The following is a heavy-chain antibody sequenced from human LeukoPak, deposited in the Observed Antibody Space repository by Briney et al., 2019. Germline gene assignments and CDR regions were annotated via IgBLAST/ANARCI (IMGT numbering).Heavy chain of an antibody. CDR3: ARDVRHRYCSSSSCYWGWLDP. D-gene: IGHD2-2*01. Sequence: ASLKLSCKASGYTFTSYYMHWVRQAPGQGLEWMGIINPSSGSTSYAQKFQDRVTITADESTSTAYMELSSLRSEDTAVYYCARDVRHRYCSSSSCYWGWLDPWGQGTLVTVSS. V-gene: IGHV1-46*01. J-gene: IGHJ5*02. CDR1: GYTFTSYY. CDR2: INPSSGST.